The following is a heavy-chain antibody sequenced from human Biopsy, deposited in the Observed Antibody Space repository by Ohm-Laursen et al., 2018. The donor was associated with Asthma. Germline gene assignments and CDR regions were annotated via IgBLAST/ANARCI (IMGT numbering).Heavy chain of an antibody. CDR3: ARGDSSGWSHYYFDY. J-gene: IGHJ4*02. D-gene: IGHD6-19*01. CDR1: RGSLRVYV. CDR2: IYSGGTS. V-gene: IGHV3-53*01. Sequence: ETLSLTCGVYRGSLRVYVWSWIRQAPGKGLEWVSVIYSGGTSDTADSVRGRFTISRDFYKNTLYLQMDSLRAEDTAVYYCARGDSSGWSHYYFDYWGQGTLVTVSS.